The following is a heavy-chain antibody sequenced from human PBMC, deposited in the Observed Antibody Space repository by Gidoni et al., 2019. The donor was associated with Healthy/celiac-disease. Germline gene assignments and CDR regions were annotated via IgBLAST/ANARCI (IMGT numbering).Heavy chain of an antibody. CDR1: GFTFSRSA. CDR2: ISYDGSNK. V-gene: IGHV3-30-3*01. J-gene: IGHJ6*02. CDR3: ARAAGYGSGSWDYYYGMDV. D-gene: IGHD3-10*01. Sequence: QVQLVESGGGVVQPGRSLRLSCEASGFTFSRSAMHWVRQAPGKGLEWFAVISYDGSNKYYAASVKGRFTISRDNSKNTLYLQMNSLRAEDTAVYYCARAAGYGSGSWDYYYGMDVWGQGTTVTVSS.